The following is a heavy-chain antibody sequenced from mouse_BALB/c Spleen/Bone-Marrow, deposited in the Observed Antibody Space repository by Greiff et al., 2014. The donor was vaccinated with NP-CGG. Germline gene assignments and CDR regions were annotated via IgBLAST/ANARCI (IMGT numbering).Heavy chain of an antibody. CDR1: GFTFTSYW. D-gene: IGHD2-1*01. CDR2: INPSNGRT. CDR3: ARDGNYRYAVDY. J-gene: IGHJ4*01. V-gene: IGHV1S81*02. Sequence: QVQLKQSGDELVKPGASVKLSCMASGFTFTSYWIHWVKQRPGQGPEWIGEINPSNGRTNYNEKFKSKATLTEDKSSSTAYMQLSCLTSEDSAVYYCARDGNYRYAVDYWGQGTSVTVSS.